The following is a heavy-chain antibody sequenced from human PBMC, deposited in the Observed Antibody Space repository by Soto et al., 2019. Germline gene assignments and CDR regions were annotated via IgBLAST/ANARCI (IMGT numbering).Heavy chain of an antibody. CDR1: GYTFTSYG. J-gene: IGHJ6*03. CDR2: ISAYNGNT. D-gene: IGHD4-4*01. Sequence: ASVKVSCKASGYTFTSYGISWVRQAPGQGLEWMGWISAYNGNTNYAQKLQGRVTMTTDTSTSTAYMELRSLRSDDTAVYYCARDSDTVTYYYYYYMDVWGKGTTVTVSS. CDR3: ARDSDTVTYYYYYYMDV. V-gene: IGHV1-18*01.